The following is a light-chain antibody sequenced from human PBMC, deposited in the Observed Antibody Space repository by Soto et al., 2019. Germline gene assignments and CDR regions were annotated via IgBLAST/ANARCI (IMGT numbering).Light chain of an antibody. V-gene: IGKV3-15*01. CDR1: QSVSDN. CDR3: QQYNNWPLPWT. J-gene: IGKJ1*01. Sequence: ETVMTQSPATLSVSPGERASLSCRASQSVSDNVAWYQQKPGQAPRLLIYGAAVRDAGVPVRFTGSESGTEFTLTISSLQSDDFAVYYCQQYNNWPLPWTFGQGTKVEIK. CDR2: GAA.